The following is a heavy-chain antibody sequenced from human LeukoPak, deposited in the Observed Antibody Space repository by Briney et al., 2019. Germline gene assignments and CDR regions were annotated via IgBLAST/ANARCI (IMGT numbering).Heavy chain of an antibody. Sequence: PGGSLRLSCAASGFTFSSYSMNWVRQAPGKGLEWVSSISSSSYIYYADSVKGRFTISRDNSKNTLYLQMNSLRAEDTAVYYCAKDWSWGSRDRDYYYYMDVWGKGTTVTVSS. V-gene: IGHV3-21*01. CDR1: GFTFSSYS. D-gene: IGHD7-27*01. CDR3: AKDWSWGSRDRDYYYYMDV. J-gene: IGHJ6*03. CDR2: ISSSSYI.